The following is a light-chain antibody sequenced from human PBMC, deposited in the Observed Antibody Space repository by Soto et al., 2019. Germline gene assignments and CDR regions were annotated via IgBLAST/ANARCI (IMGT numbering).Light chain of an antibody. CDR2: DAS. J-gene: IGKJ5*01. Sequence: TQSPSLICTYIVPIVTITGSSSQSVSSYLPWYQQKPGQAPRLLIYDASNRATGIPARFSGSGSGTDFTLTISRLEPEDFAVYYCQQRSNWPPGINCGKGPRRAIK. CDR3: QQRSNWPPGIN. CDR1: QSVSSY. V-gene: IGKV3-11*01.